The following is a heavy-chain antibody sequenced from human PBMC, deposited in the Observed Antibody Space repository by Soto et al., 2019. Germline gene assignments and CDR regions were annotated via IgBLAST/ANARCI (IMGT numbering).Heavy chain of an antibody. Sequence: QVTLKESGPVLVKPTETLTLRCTVSGLSITDSEMGVSWIRQPPGQPLEWLAHIDSSGEKSYRTFLKSRLASSKETSKSQTVLTMTNMDPADTATYYCARRHLAVAVSPWFDPWGQGIPVTVSS. D-gene: IGHD6-19*01. V-gene: IGHV2-26*01. CDR1: GLSITDSEMG. CDR3: ARRHLAVAVSPWFDP. CDR2: IDSSGEK. J-gene: IGHJ5*02.